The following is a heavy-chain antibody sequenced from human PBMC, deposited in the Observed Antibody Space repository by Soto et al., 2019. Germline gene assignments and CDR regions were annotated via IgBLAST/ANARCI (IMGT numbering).Heavy chain of an antibody. CDR3: AREDPADYYYYGMDV. Sequence: QVQLQESGPGLVKPSETLSLTCTVSGGSISTYLWTWIRQSPGKGLEWIGNVHYSGTTNYSPSLKGRVTISVDTSKNQFSLKLSSVTAADTALYYCAREDPADYYYYGMDVWGQGTTVTVSS. V-gene: IGHV4-59*01. CDR2: VHYSGTT. J-gene: IGHJ6*02. CDR1: GGSISTYL.